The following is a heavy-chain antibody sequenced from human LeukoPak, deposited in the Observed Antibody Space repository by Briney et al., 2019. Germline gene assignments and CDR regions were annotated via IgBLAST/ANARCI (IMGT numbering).Heavy chain of an antibody. J-gene: IGHJ4*01. CDR2: ISSSDNTI. CDR3: AREMVYCGGDCYDY. D-gene: IGHD2-21*01. V-gene: IGHV3-48*03. CDR1: GFTFSSYE. Sequence: GGSLRLSCVASGFTFSSYEMNWVRQAPGKGLEWVSYISSSDNTIYYADSVRGRFTISRDNAKNSLYLQTNSLRAEDTAVYYCAREMVYCGGDCYDYWGQGTLVTVSS.